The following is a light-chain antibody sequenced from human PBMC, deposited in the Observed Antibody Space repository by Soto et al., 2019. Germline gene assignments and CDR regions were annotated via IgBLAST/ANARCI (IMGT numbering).Light chain of an antibody. CDR1: QSVAKY. Sequence: EIVLTQSPATLSFSPGERATLSCRASQSVAKYLVWYQQKPGKAPRLFIYDATSRATGIPARFSGSGSGTDFSLTITSLEPEDFAVYYCQQRTNWPLTFGGGTKLEIK. V-gene: IGKV3-11*01. CDR2: DAT. CDR3: QQRTNWPLT. J-gene: IGKJ4*01.